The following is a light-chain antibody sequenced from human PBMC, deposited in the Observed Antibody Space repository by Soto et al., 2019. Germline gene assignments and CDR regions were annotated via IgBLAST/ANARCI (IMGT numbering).Light chain of an antibody. CDR3: QQAISFPIT. Sequence: DIQMTQSPSSVSASIGARVSITCRASQGISTYLGWYQQKPGKAPKLLIYAASSLQTGVPSRFSGSGSGTDFTLTISSLQPEDFGTYYCQQAISFPITFGQGTRLEI. CDR1: QGISTY. CDR2: AAS. J-gene: IGKJ5*01. V-gene: IGKV1-12*01.